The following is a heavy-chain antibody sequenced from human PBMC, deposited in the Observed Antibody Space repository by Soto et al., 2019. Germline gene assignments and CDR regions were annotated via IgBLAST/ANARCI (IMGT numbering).Heavy chain of an antibody. CDR3: AKDKYSSLSFWFDP. D-gene: IGHD6-6*01. CDR1: GFTFDDYA. V-gene: IGHV3-9*01. CDR2: ISWNSGSI. J-gene: IGHJ5*02. Sequence: EVQLVESGGGLVQPGRSLRLSCAASGFTFDDYAMHWVRQAPGKGLEWVSGISWNSGSIGYADSVKGRFTISRDNAKNSLYLQMNSLRAEDTALYYCAKDKYSSLSFWFDPWGQGTLVTVSS.